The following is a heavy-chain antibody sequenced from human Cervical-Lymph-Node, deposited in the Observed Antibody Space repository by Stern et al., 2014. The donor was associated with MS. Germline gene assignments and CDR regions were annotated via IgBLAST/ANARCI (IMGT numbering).Heavy chain of an antibody. V-gene: IGHV2-5*02. J-gene: IGHJ6*02. CDR2: IYWDDDK. Sequence: QVTLRESGPTLLKPTQTLTLTCTFSGFSLSTRGLGVGWIRQPPGKALEWLALIYWDDDKRYRPSLKTRVTITKDTSKNQVVLTVTNMDPVDTATYYCAHSSCGGDCLSYTQHYYGVDVWGQGTTVTVSS. CDR3: AHSSCGGDCLSYTQHYYGVDV. D-gene: IGHD2-21*02. CDR1: GFSLSTRGLG.